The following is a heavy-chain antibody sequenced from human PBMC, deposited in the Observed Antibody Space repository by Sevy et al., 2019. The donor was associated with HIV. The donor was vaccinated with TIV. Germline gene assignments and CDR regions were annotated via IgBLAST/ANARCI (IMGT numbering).Heavy chain of an antibody. D-gene: IGHD3-9*01. CDR1: GFTFSDYV. Sequence: GGSLRLSCAASGFTFSDYVMHWVRQAPGKGLEWLARISHETTVKYYADSLKGRFTISRDNSKNTLYLEMNSLRHEDTAVYHCARDADWSLNYWGQGTLVTVSS. CDR2: ISHETTVK. V-gene: IGHV3-30*04. J-gene: IGHJ4*02. CDR3: ARDADWSLNY.